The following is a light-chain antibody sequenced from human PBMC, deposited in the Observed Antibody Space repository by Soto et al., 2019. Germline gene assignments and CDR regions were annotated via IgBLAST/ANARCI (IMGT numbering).Light chain of an antibody. CDR2: EVS. CDR1: SSDVGSYNG. J-gene: IGLJ1*01. V-gene: IGLV2-18*02. Sequence: QSALTQPPSVSGSPGQSVTISCTGTSSDVGSYNGVSWYQQPPGTAPKLMIYEVSNRPSGVPDHFSGSKSGNTASLTISGLQAEDEADYCCSSYTRSSPYGFGTGTKVTVL. CDR3: SSYTRSSPYG.